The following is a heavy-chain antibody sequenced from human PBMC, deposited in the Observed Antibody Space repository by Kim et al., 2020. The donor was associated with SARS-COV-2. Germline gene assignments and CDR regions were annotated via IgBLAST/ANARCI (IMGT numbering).Heavy chain of an antibody. J-gene: IGHJ3*01. D-gene: IGHD3-22*01. V-gene: IGHV1-3*01. CDR3: AREGHEGGYLT. Sequence: NTRYSQKFQGRLTITRDKSASTAYMELNSLRSEDTAVYYCAREGHEGGYLTWGQGTMVTVSS. CDR2: NT.